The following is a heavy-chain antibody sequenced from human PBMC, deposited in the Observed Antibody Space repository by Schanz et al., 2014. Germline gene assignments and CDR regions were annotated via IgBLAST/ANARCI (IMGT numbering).Heavy chain of an antibody. V-gene: IGHV3-48*01. CDR3: ARGIITMVRGGDVGAFDI. CDR1: GFTFSNYG. D-gene: IGHD3-10*01. CDR2: ISDSGDST. Sequence: VQLVESGGDLVKPGGSLRLSCEASGFTFSNYGMNWVRQAPEKGLEWVSDISDSGDSTHYADSVKGRFTISRDNSKNALYLQMDSLRAEDTAVYYCARGIITMVRGGDVGAFDIWGQGTMVTVSS. J-gene: IGHJ3*02.